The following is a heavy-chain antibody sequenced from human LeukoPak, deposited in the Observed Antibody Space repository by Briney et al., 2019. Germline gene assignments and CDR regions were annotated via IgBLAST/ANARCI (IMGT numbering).Heavy chain of an antibody. J-gene: IGHJ5*02. CDR2: INHSGST. Sequence: SETLSLTCAVYGGSFSGYYWSWIRQPPGKGLEWIGKINHSGSTNYNPSLKSRVTISVDTSKNQFSLKLSSVTAADTAVYYCATRRGYSYGLYNWFDPWGQGTLVTVSS. D-gene: IGHD5-18*01. V-gene: IGHV4-34*01. CDR1: GGSFSGYY. CDR3: ATRRGYSYGLYNWFDP.